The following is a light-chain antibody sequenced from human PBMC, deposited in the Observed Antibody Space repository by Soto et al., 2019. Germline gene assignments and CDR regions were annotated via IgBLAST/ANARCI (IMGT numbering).Light chain of an antibody. CDR3: QHLNNFPFT. V-gene: IGKV1-9*01. J-gene: IGKJ3*01. CDR1: QGISSY. CDR2: AAS. Sequence: DIQLTQSPSFLSASVGDRVTITCRASQGISSYLAWYQQKPGNAPKLLIYAASTLQSGVPSRFSGSGSGTEFTLTISSLQPEDFATYYCQHLNNFPFTFGPGTKVDIK.